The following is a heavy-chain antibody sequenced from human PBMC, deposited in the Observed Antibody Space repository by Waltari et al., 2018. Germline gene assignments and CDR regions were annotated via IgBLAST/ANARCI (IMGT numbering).Heavy chain of an antibody. D-gene: IGHD2-2*01. CDR3: ARATDCSSTSCQYNWFDP. J-gene: IGHJ5*02. CDR1: GGPFTSYA. Sequence: QVQLVQSGAEVKKPGSSVKVSCKASGGPFTSYAISWVRQAPGQGLEWMGRIIPIFGTANYAQKFQGRVTITADKSTSTAYMELSSLRSEDTAVYYCARATDCSSTSCQYNWFDPWGQGTLVTVSS. CDR2: IIPIFGTA. V-gene: IGHV1-69*08.